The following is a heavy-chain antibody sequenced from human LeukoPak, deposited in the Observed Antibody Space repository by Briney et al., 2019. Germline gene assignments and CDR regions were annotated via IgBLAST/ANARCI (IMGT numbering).Heavy chain of an antibody. CDR3: ARQRDFWSGYDY. D-gene: IGHD3-3*01. Sequence: GESLKISCKGSGYRLNNYWIGWVRQMPGKGLEWMGIIYPADSDTRYSPSFQGQVTISADKSISTAYLQWSSLKASDTAMYYCARQRDFWSGYDYWGQGTLVTVSS. J-gene: IGHJ4*02. CDR1: GYRLNNYW. CDR2: IYPADSDT. V-gene: IGHV5-51*01.